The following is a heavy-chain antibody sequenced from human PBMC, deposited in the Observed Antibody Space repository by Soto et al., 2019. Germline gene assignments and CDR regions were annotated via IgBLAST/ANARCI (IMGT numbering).Heavy chain of an antibody. J-gene: IGHJ6*02. CDR3: AREFMISGMDV. CDR2: IIPILGIA. D-gene: IGHD3-16*01. CDR1: GGTFSSYT. Sequence: QVQLVQSGAEVKKPGSSVKVSCKASGGTFSSYTISWVRQAPGQGLEWMRRIIPILGIANYAQKFQGRVTITADKSTGKADMEPSNLRSEDTAVYYGAREFMISGMDVWGHGTPVTVSS. V-gene: IGHV1-69*08.